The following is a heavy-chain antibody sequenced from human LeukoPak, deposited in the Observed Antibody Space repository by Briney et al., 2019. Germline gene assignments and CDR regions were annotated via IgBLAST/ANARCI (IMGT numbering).Heavy chain of an antibody. V-gene: IGHV3-7*03. D-gene: IGHD3-16*01. CDR3: ARGSDVALGYYYYYGMDV. J-gene: IGHJ6*02. CDR1: GSTFSSYW. Sequence: PGGSLRLSCAASGSTFSSYWMSWVRQAPGKGLEWVANIKQDGSEKYYVDSVKGRFTISRDNAKNSLYLQMNSLRAEDTAVYYCARGSDVALGYYYYYGMDVWGQGTTVTISS. CDR2: IKQDGSEK.